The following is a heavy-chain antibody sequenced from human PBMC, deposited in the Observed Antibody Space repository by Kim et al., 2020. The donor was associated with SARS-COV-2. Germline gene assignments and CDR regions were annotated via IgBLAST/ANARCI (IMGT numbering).Heavy chain of an antibody. CDR2: IYSGGST. Sequence: GGSLRLSCAASGFTVSSNYMRWVRQAPGKGLEWVSVIYSGGSTYYADSVKGRFTISRDNSKNTLYLQMNSLRAEDTAVYYCARDSSRPGASYYYYGMDVWGQRATVTVSS. D-gene: IGHD6-6*01. J-gene: IGHJ6*02. CDR3: ARDSSRPGASYYYYGMDV. CDR1: GFTVSSNY. V-gene: IGHV3-53*01.